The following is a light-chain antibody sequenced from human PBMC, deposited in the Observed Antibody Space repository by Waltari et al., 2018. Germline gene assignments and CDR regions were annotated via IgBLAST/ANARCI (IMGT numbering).Light chain of an antibody. CDR1: SSDVGGYNY. Sequence: QSALTQAASVSGSPGQPITISCTGTSSDVGGYNYVSWYQQHPGKAPKLMIYGASNRPSVVSNRSSGSKSGNTASLTISGLQAEDAADYYCKSYTSTNTRVFGGGTKLTVL. J-gene: IGLJ3*02. V-gene: IGLV2-14*03. CDR2: GAS. CDR3: KSYTSTNTRV.